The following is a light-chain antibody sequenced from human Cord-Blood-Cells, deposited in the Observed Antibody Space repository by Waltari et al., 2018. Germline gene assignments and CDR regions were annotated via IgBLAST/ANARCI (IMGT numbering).Light chain of an antibody. CDR1: QSISCY. CDR2: AAS. CDR3: QQSYSTSIT. J-gene: IGKJ5*01. Sequence: DLQMTQSPSSLSASVGDRVTITCRASQSISCYLNWYQQKPGKAPKLLIYAASNLQSGVPSRFSGSGAGTDFTLAISSLQPEDFATYYCQQSYSTSITVGQGTRLGIK. V-gene: IGKV1-39*01.